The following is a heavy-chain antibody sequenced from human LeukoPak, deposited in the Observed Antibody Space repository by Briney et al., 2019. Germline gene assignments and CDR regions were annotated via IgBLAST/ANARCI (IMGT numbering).Heavy chain of an antibody. CDR3: AKNSDSSGYPNWFDP. Sequence: GGSLRLSCAASEFTFSSYAMSWVRQAPGKGLEWVSAISGSGGSTYYADSVKGRFTISRDNSKNTLYLQMNSLRAEDTAVYYCAKNSDSSGYPNWFDPWGQGTLVTVSS. CDR2: ISGSGGST. V-gene: IGHV3-23*01. D-gene: IGHD3-22*01. CDR1: EFTFSSYA. J-gene: IGHJ5*02.